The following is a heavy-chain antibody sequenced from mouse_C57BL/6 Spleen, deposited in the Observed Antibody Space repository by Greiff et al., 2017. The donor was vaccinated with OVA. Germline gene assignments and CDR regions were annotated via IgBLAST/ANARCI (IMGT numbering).Heavy chain of an antibody. D-gene: IGHD5-5*01. Sequence: EVQLQQSGAELVKPGASVKLSCTASGFKITDYYMHWVKQRTEQGLEWIGRIDPEDGETKYAPKFKGKATMTADKSSNTAYLQLSSLTSADTSVYYYARRLPPYYAMDYWGQGTSVTVSS. V-gene: IGHV14-2*01. CDR3: ARRLPPYYAMDY. J-gene: IGHJ4*01. CDR2: IDPEDGET. CDR1: GFKITDYY.